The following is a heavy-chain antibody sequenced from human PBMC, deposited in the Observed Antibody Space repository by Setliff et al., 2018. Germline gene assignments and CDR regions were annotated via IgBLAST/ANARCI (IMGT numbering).Heavy chain of an antibody. J-gene: IGHJ4*02. CDR3: TRAAREVVVPPSQKRNDY. Sequence: ASVKVSCKASGYTFTTHGISWVRQAPGQGLEWMGWISAYNGNTNYAQKLQGRVTMTTDTSTSTAYMELRSLRSDDTSMYYCTRAAREVVVPPSQKRNDYWGQGTLVTVSS. CDR1: GYTFTTHG. CDR2: ISAYNGNT. D-gene: IGHD2-2*01. V-gene: IGHV1-18*01.